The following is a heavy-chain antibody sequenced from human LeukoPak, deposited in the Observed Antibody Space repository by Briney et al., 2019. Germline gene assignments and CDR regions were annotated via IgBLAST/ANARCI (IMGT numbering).Heavy chain of an antibody. Sequence: PGGSLRLSCVASGFTFNNYAMSWVRQAPGKGLEWVSGITGSGGSTYYADSVKGRFTISRDNSKNTLYLQMNSLRAEDTAIYYCARDERLLSFLKWGQGTLVTVSS. CDR3: ARDERLLSFLK. D-gene: IGHD3-3*01. V-gene: IGHV3-23*01. CDR2: ITGSGGST. CDR1: GFTFNNYA. J-gene: IGHJ4*02.